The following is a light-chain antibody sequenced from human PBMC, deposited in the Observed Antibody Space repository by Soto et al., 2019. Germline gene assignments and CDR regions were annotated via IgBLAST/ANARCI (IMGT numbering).Light chain of an antibody. V-gene: IGKV2-28*01. J-gene: IGKJ2*01. CDR1: QSLLHSNGYNY. Sequence: DIVMTQSPLSLPVTPREPASISCRSSQSLLHSNGYNYLHWYLQKPGQSPQLLIYLGSNRASGVPDRFSGSGSGTDFTLKISRVEAEDVGVYYCMQALQTPLYSFGQGTKLEIK. CDR3: MQALQTPLYS. CDR2: LGS.